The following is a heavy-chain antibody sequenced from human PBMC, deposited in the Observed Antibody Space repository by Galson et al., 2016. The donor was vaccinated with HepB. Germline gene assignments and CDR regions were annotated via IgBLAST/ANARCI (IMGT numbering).Heavy chain of an antibody. CDR3: ARIRRDYYNGMDV. Sequence: SVKVSCKASGFPLTSYGIIWVRQAPRQGLEWMGWISPYNDDTKYPQKFQGRVTMTADTSTSTAYMELRSLRSDDTDVYYCARIRRDYYNGMDVWGQGTTVIVSS. V-gene: IGHV1-18*01. CDR2: ISPYNDDT. CDR1: GFPLTSYG. J-gene: IGHJ6*02.